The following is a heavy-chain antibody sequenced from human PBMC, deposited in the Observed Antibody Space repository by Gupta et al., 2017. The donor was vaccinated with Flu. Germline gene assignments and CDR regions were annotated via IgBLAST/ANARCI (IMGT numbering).Heavy chain of an antibody. V-gene: IGHV3-49*04. J-gene: IGHJ4*02. D-gene: IGHD6-13*01. Sequence: EVQLVESGGGLVQPGRSLRLYCTASGFPFGDYIMSWVRQAPGKGLEWVGFIRSNTYGGTTEYAASVKGRFTISRDDSKSIAYLQMNSLKAEDTAVYYCSSTSIASAGTGHWGQGTLVTVSS. CDR3: SSTSIASAGTGH. CDR1: GFPFGDYI. CDR2: IRSNTYGGTT.